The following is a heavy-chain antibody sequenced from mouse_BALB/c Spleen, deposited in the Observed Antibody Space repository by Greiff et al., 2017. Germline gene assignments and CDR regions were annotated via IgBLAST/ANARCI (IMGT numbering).Heavy chain of an antibody. J-gene: IGHJ3*01. CDR3: ASAAMITIAY. CDR1: GYSITSGYY. V-gene: IGHV3-6*02. Sequence: EVKLQESGPGLVKPSQSLSLTCSVTGYSITSGYYWNWIRQFPGNKLEWMGYISYDGSNNYNPSLKNRISITRDTSKNQFFLKLNSVTTEDTATYYCASAAMITIAYWGQGTLVTVAA. CDR2: ISYDGSN. D-gene: IGHD2-4*01.